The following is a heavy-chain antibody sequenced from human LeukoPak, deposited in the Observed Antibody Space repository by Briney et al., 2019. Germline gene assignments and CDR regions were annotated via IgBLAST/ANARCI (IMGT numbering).Heavy chain of an antibody. CDR3: ARETGGSFEYFDY. D-gene: IGHD7-27*01. V-gene: IGHV1-2*06. Sequence: ASVKVSCKASGYSFTSYYIHWVRQAPGQGLEWMGRINLSSGGTNYAQKFQGRVTMTRDTSITTAYMGLSSLRSDDTAVYYCARETGGSFEYFDYWGQGTLVTVSS. J-gene: IGHJ4*02. CDR2: INLSSGGT. CDR1: GYSFTSYY.